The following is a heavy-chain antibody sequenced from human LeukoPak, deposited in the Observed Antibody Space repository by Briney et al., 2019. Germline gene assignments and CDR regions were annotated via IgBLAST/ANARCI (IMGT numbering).Heavy chain of an antibody. V-gene: IGHV3-20*04. D-gene: IGHD6-6*01. CDR3: ARAVCPTIKFCDSSYFMDV. Sequence: GGSLRLSCAASGFSFDDLGMTWVRQVPGKGLEWVAGINWNGAGTGYADSVRGRFTISRDNAKNSLYLQMNSLRAEDTALYYCARAVCPTIKFCDSSYFMDVWGKGTTVNVS. CDR2: INWNGAGT. CDR1: GFSFDDLG. J-gene: IGHJ6*03.